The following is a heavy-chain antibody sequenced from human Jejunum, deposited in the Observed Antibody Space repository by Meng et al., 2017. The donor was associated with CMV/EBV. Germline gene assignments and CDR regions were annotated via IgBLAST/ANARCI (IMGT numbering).Heavy chain of an antibody. V-gene: IGHV4-59*01. J-gene: IGHJ6*02. D-gene: IGHD5-18*01. CDR2: IYYSGST. Sequence: SGGSISIYYWSWIRQPPGKGLEWIGYIYYSGSTNYHPSLKSRVTISVDTSKNQFSLKLNSVTTADTAVYYCARGGEGYIDYYGMDVWGQGTTVTVSS. CDR1: GGSISIYY. CDR3: ARGGEGYIDYYGMDV.